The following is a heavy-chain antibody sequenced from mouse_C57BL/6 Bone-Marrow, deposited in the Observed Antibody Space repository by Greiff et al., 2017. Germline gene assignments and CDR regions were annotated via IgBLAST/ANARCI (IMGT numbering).Heavy chain of an antibody. CDR1: GYTFTSYG. D-gene: IGHD4-1*01. Sequence: VHLVESGAELARPGASVKLSCKASGYTFTSYGISWVKQRTGQGLEWIGEIYPRSGNTYYNEKFKGKATLTADKSSSTAYMELRSLTSEDSAVYFCARRNLGAWFAYWGQGTLVTVSA. J-gene: IGHJ3*01. CDR3: ARRNLGAWFAY. CDR2: IYPRSGNT. V-gene: IGHV1-81*01.